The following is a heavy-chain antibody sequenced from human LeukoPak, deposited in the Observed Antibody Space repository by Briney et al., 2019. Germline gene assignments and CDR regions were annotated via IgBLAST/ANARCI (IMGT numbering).Heavy chain of an antibody. J-gene: IGHJ4*02. CDR3: ARLTGYSSGWFDY. V-gene: IGHV4-59*08. CDR2: IYYSGST. CDR1: GGSISSYY. D-gene: IGHD6-19*01. Sequence: SEPLSLTCTVSGGSISSYYWSWIRQPPGKGLEWIGYIYYSGSTNYNPSLKRRVTISVDTSKNQFSLKLSSVTAADTAVYYCARLTGYSSGWFDYWGQGTLVPVSS.